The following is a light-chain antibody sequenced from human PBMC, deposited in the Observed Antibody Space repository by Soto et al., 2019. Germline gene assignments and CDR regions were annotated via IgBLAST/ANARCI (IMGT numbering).Light chain of an antibody. CDR3: QHYKTYSRT. CDR1: QSISHF. J-gene: IGKJ1*01. CDR2: DAS. V-gene: IGKV1-5*01. Sequence: DIQMTHSPSTLSASVGDRVTITCRASQSISHFLAWYQQKPGKVPKLLIYDASNLGSGVPSRFSGSGSGTEFTLTISSLQPDDSATYYCQHYKTYSRTFGQGTKVDI.